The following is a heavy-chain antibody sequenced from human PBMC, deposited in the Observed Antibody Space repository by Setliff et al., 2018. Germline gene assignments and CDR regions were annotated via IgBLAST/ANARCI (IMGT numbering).Heavy chain of an antibody. Sequence: GGSLRLSCAASGFTFSDYYMSWLRQAPGKGLEWVSHIGSGGSSTYYADSVKGRFTISRDNSKNTLYLQMNSLRAEDTAIYSCAKFSSVPGSRFFDYWGQGALVTVSS. CDR2: IGSGGSST. D-gene: IGHD2-2*01. CDR1: GFTFSDYY. V-gene: IGHV3-23*03. J-gene: IGHJ4*02. CDR3: AKFSSVPGSRFFDY.